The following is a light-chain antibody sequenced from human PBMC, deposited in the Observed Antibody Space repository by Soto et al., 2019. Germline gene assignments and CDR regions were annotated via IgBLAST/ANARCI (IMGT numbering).Light chain of an antibody. J-gene: IGLJ1*01. CDR3: GSWDSSMSAYV. CDR1: SSNIGGNS. CDR2: DDN. Sequence: QSVLTQPPSVSAAPGQKVTISCSGSSSNIGGNSVSWYQQLPGTAPTLLIYDDNKRPSGIPDRFSGSKSGTSATLGITGFQTGDEADYYCGSWDSSMSAYVFGTGTNVTVL. V-gene: IGLV1-51*01.